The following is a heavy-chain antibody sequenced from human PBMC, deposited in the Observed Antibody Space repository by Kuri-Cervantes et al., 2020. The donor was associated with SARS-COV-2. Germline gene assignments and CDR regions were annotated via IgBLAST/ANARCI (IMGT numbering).Heavy chain of an antibody. Sequence: GESLEIPFSASGFAFSSYSMNWVRQAPGKGLEWVSYISSSSSTIYYADSVKGRFTLSRDNDKNSLYLQMNSLRDEDTAVYYCARVKAVYWGQGTLVTVSS. CDR1: GFAFSSYS. CDR2: ISSSSSTI. V-gene: IGHV3-48*02. J-gene: IGHJ4*02. CDR3: ARVKAVY. D-gene: IGHD6-19*01.